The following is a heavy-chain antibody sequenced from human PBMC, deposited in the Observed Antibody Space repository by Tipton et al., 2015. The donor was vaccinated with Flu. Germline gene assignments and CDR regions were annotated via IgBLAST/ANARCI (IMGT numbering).Heavy chain of an antibody. D-gene: IGHD2-2*01. CDR1: GFTVSSNY. J-gene: IGHJ4*02. CDR2: IYSGGST. CDR3: ARGRGYCVTTTCLLPFDF. Sequence: SLRLSCVVSGFTVSSNYMTWVRQAPGKGLEWVSVIYSGGSTKCAGSVKGRFTISRDNSKNTLYLQMNSLRAEDTAVYYCARGRGYCVTTTCLLPFDFWGQGTLVTVSS. V-gene: IGHV3-53*01.